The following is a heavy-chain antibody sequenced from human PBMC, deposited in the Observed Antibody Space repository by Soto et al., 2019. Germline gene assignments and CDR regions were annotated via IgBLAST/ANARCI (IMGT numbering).Heavy chain of an antibody. CDR2: IYHSGST. J-gene: IGHJ6*02. V-gene: IGHV4-30-4*01. CDR3: ARGNEWYSSSAATHYSYDMDV. Sequence: PSETLSLTCTVFGGSISSGDYYWSWVRQPPGKGLEWIGYIYHSGSTYYNPSLKSRLTISVDTSKNQFSLKLNSVTAAATAVYYCARGNEWYSSSAATHYSYDMDVWGQGTTVTVSS. D-gene: IGHD6-13*01. CDR1: GGSISSGDYY.